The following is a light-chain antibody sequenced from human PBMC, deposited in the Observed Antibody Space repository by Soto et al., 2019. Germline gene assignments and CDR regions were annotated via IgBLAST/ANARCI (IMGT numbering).Light chain of an antibody. V-gene: IGLV2-23*02. CDR2: DVI. CDR3: CSYGGGSTVL. J-gene: IGLJ2*01. CDR1: SSDVGSFNL. Sequence: QSALTQPASVSGSPGQSITISCTGTSSDVGSFNLVSWYQQDPGKAPKVMIYDVIKRPSGVSNRFSGSKSGNTASLTISGLQAEDEADYYCCSYGGGSTVLFGGGTKVTVL.